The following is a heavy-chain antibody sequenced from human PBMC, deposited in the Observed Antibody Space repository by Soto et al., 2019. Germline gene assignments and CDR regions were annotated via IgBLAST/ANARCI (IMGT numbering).Heavy chain of an antibody. CDR3: GRGPSPRAPAGGTPYYYAMDV. Sequence: GSSVKVSCKASGYAFTAYDINWVRQASGQGLEWMGWMNPTNGATGTARRFQGRVSLSRNTATGTAYLELTSLRSDDTAVYYCGRGPSPRAPAGGTPYYYAMDVWGQGTPVTVSS. J-gene: IGHJ6*02. V-gene: IGHV1-8*02. CDR2: MNPTNGAT. CDR1: GYAFTAYD. D-gene: IGHD6-25*01.